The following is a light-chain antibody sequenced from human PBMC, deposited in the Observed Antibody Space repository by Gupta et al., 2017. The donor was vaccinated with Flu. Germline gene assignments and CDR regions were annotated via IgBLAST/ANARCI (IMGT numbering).Light chain of an antibody. V-gene: IGLV2-14*01. CDR3: SAYTNTNNVVV. J-gene: IGLJ3*02. CDR1: SSDVGGYDY. Sequence: IGISCTVTSSDVGGYDYVSWYQQHPGKAPGLMIFEVSRRPSGISDRFSGSKSGNTASLTISGLLAEDEAYYYCSAYTNTNNVVVFGGGTKLTVL. CDR2: EVS.